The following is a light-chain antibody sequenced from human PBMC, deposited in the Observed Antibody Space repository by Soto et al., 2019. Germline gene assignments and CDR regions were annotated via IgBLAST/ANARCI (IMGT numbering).Light chain of an antibody. Sequence: EIVXTQSPXTLSVSPGERATLSCRASQSVSSNLAWYQQKPGQAPRLLIYGASTRATGIPARFSGSGSGTEFTLTISSLQSEDFAVYYCQQYNNWPPMAFGQGTKVEIK. CDR1: QSVSSN. CDR2: GAS. V-gene: IGKV3-15*01. J-gene: IGKJ1*01. CDR3: QQYNNWPPMA.